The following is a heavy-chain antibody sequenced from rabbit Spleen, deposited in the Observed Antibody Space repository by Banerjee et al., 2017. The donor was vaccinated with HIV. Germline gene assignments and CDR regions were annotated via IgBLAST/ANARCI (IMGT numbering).Heavy chain of an antibody. CDR3: ARDLVVAIGWNFNL. V-gene: IGHV1S40*01. D-gene: IGHD3-3*01. CDR1: GFSFSSNYY. J-gene: IGHJ4*01. CDR2: INVGSNDIT. Sequence: QSLEESGGDLVQPEGSLTLTCTASGFSFSSNYYMCWVRQAPGKGLEWIACINVGSNDITYYATWAEGRFTISKTSSTTVTLQMTSLTAADTATYFCARDLVVAIGWNFNLWGPGTLVTVS.